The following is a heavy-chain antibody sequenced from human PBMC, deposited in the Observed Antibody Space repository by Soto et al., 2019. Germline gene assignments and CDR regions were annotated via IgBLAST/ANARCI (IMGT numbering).Heavy chain of an antibody. J-gene: IGHJ6*02. D-gene: IGHD3-10*01. CDR2: INTHNGNT. V-gene: IGHV1-18*01. CDR3: TREGSAPYYYYGMDA. Sequence: GASVKVYCKASGYTFTSYDINWVRQATGQGFEWLGWINTHNGNTNYAQKLQGRVIMTADTSTSTAYMELRSLRSDDTAIYYCTREGSAPYYYYGMDAWGQGTTVTVSS. CDR1: GYTFTSYD.